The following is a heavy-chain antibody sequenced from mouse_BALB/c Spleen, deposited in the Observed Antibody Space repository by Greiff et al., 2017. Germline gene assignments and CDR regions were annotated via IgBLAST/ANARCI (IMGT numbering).Heavy chain of an antibody. Sequence: VQLQQSGPELVKPGASVKISCKASGYAFSSSWVNWVKQRPGQGLEWIGRIYPGDGDTNYNGKFKGKATLTADKSSSTAYMQLSSLTSVDSAVYYCARGDYGSWFAYWGQGTLVTVSA. CDR2: IYPGDGDT. V-gene: IGHV1-82*01. D-gene: IGHD1-1*01. CDR1: GYAFSSSW. J-gene: IGHJ3*01. CDR3: ARGDYGSWFAY.